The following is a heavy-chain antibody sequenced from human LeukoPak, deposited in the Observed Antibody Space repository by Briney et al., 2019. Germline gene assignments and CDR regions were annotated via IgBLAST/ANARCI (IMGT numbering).Heavy chain of an antibody. CDR1: GGSISSYY. V-gene: IGHV4-59*01. J-gene: IGHJ4*02. CDR3: AGSIAVAGIDY. Sequence: PSETLSLTCTGSGGSISSYYWSWIRQPPGKGLEWIGYIYYSGSTNYNPSLKSRVTISVDTSKNQFSLKLSSVTAADTAVYYCAGSIAVAGIDYWGQGTLVTVSS. D-gene: IGHD6-19*01. CDR2: IYYSGST.